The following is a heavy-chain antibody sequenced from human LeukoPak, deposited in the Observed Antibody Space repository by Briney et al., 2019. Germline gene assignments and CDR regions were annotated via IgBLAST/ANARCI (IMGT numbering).Heavy chain of an antibody. Sequence: SETLSLTCTVSGGSISSYYWSWIRQPAGKGLEWIGRISTSGSTNYNPSLKSRVTISVDTSKNQLSLKLSSVTAAVTAVYYCAGPYDSSGYYYNDAFDMWGQGTMVTVS. D-gene: IGHD3-22*01. CDR3: AGPYDSSGYYYNDAFDM. J-gene: IGHJ3*02. CDR1: GGSISSYY. CDR2: ISTSGST. V-gene: IGHV4-4*07.